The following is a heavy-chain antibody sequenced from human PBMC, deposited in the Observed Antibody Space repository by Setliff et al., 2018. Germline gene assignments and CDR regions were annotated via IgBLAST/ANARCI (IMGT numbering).Heavy chain of an antibody. CDR3: AREGVDIRSSTDYRYYMDV. CDR1: GYSFTNYG. D-gene: IGHD5-12*01. Sequence: ASVKVSCKTSGYSFTNYGINWVRQAPGQGLEWMGWNSVYAREFQGRVTMTIDTPTSTAYMELRSLRSDDTAVYYCAREGVDIRSSTDYRYYMDVWGKGTTVTVSS. CDR2: NSV. J-gene: IGHJ6*03. V-gene: IGHV1-18*01.